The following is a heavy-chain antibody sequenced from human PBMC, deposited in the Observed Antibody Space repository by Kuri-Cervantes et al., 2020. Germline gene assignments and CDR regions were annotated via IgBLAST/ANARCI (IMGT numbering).Heavy chain of an antibody. V-gene: IGHV1-69*05. CDR3: ARGEQWLSF. D-gene: IGHD6-19*01. Sequence: SVKVSCKASGDTFNSHDISRVRQAPGQGLEWMRGIIPIFRTAIYAQKLQGRVTITTAESTSTAYVELRSLRSDDTAVYFCARGEQWLSFWGQGTLVTVSS. J-gene: IGHJ4*02. CDR1: GDTFNSHD. CDR2: IIPIFRTA.